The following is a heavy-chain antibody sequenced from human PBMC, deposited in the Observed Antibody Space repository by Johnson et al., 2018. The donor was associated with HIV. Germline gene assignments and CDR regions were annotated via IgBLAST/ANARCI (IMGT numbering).Heavy chain of an antibody. D-gene: IGHD6-6*01. V-gene: IGHV3-30*04. CDR1: GFTFRSYA. CDR2: ISYDGSNK. CDR3: ARDEWSRSSGDAFDI. J-gene: IGHJ3*02. Sequence: QVLLVESGGGVVQPGRSLRLSCVASGFTFRSYAMHWVRQAPGKGLEWVAVISYDGSNKYYADSVKGRFTISRDNSKNTLYLQMNSLRPEDTAVYYCARDEWSRSSGDAFDIWGQGTIVTVSS.